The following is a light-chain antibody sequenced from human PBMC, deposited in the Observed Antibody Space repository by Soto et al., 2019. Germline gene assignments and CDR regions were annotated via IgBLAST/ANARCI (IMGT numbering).Light chain of an antibody. CDR3: SSYTSSSGRLVV. J-gene: IGLJ2*01. V-gene: IGLV2-14*01. Sequence: QSALTQLASVSGSPGQSITISCTGTSSDVGGYNYVSWYQQHPGKAPKLMIYDVSYRPSGVSNRFSGSKSGNTASLTISGLQAEDEADYYCSSYTSSSGRLVVFGGGTKVTVL. CDR1: SSDVGGYNY. CDR2: DVS.